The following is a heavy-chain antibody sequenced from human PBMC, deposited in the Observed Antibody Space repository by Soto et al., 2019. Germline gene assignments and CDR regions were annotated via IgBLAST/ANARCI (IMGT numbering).Heavy chain of an antibody. D-gene: IGHD1-7*01. CDR3: ARDQGITGTTGGMDV. J-gene: IGHJ6*02. Sequence: SETLSLTCTVSGGSITRGGHFWSWIRQHPGKGLEWIGYIYYSGSAFYNPSLESRVTISVDTSKNQIYLKLTSVTAADTAVYHCARDQGITGTTGGMDVWGQGTTVTVSS. CDR1: GGSITRGGHF. CDR2: IYYSGSA. V-gene: IGHV4-31*02.